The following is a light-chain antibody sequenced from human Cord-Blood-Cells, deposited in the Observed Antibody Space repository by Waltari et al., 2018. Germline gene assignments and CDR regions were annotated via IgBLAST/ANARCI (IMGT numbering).Light chain of an antibody. Sequence: DIQMTQSPSSLSASVGDRVTITCRASQSISSYLNWYHQKPGKAPKLLIYAASSLQSGVPSRVSGSGSGTDFTLTISSLQPEDFATYYCQQSYSTLFTFGPGTKVDIK. J-gene: IGKJ3*01. CDR3: QQSYSTLFT. CDR1: QSISSY. V-gene: IGKV1-39*01. CDR2: AAS.